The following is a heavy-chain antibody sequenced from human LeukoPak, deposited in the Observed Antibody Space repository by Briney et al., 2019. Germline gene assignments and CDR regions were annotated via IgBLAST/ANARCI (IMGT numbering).Heavy chain of an antibody. Sequence: SETLSLTCAVYGGSFSGYYWSWIRQPPGKGLEWIGEINHSGSTNYNPSLKSRVTISVDTSKNQFSLKLSSVTAADTAVYYCARRKKVLRYFDRQAFDIWGQGTMVTVSS. V-gene: IGHV4-34*01. CDR1: GGSFSGYY. CDR2: INHSGST. D-gene: IGHD3-9*01. CDR3: ARRKKVLRYFDRQAFDI. J-gene: IGHJ3*02.